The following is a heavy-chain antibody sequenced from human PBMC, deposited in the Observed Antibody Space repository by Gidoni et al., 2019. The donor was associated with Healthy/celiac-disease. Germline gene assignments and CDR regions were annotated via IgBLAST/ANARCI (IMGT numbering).Heavy chain of an antibody. D-gene: IGHD2-15*01. CDR1: GGTFSSYA. CDR2: IIPIFGTA. CDR3: ARGEGYCSGGSCYVGNFDY. V-gene: IGHV1-69*01. J-gene: IGHJ4*02. Sequence: QVQLVQSGAEVKKPGSSVKVSCKASGGTFSSYAISWVRQAPGQGLEWMGGIIPIFGTANYAKKFQGRVTITADESTSTAYMELSSLRSEDTAVYYCARGEGYCSGGSCYVGNFDYWGQGTLVTVSS.